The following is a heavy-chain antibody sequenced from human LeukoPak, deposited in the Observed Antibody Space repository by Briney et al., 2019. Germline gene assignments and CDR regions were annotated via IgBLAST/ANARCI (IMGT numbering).Heavy chain of an antibody. D-gene: IGHD1-1*01. CDR2: INPSGGST. V-gene: IGHV1-46*01. CDR1: GYTFTSYY. CDR3: AKAESSGPERLVLVHFDY. Sequence: ASVKVSCKASGYTFTSYYMHWVRQAPGQGLEWMGIINPSGGSTSYAQKFQDRVTMTRDTSTSTVYMELSSLRSEDTAVYYCAKAESSGPERLVLVHFDYWGQGTLVTVSS. J-gene: IGHJ4*02.